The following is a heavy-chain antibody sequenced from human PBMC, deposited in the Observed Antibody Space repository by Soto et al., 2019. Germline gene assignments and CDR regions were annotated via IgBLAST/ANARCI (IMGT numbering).Heavy chain of an antibody. CDR2: IGPSGGST. J-gene: IGHJ4*02. Sequence: LRLSCAASGFTFNSYAMSWVRQAPGKGLEWVSIIGPSGGSTYYADSVKGRFTISRDNSKNTLYLQMNSLRAKDTAVYYCAKSAGPSTSVAAFFDFWGQGTLVTVSS. CDR3: AKSAGPSTSVAAFFDF. V-gene: IGHV3-23*01. D-gene: IGHD6-19*01. CDR1: GFTFNSYA.